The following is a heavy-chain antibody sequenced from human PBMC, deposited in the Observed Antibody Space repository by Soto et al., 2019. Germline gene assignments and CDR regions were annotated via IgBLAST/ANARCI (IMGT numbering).Heavy chain of an antibody. Sequence: GGSLRLSCAPSGFTFTNYAIHWVRRAPGKGLEWVALISYDGKNKFYTDSVKGRFTISRDWYGNTACLQMTSLRIDDTAVYYCERDGNGWTYFDYWGQGTLVTVSS. J-gene: IGHJ4*02. CDR1: GFTFTNYA. V-gene: IGHV3-30*12. CDR3: ERDGNGWTYFDY. D-gene: IGHD6-19*01. CDR2: ISYDGKNK.